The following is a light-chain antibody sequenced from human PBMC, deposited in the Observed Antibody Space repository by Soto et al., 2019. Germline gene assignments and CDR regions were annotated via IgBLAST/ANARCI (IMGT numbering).Light chain of an antibody. J-gene: IGKJ1*01. CDR3: QQYNGYCT. Sequence: DIQMTQSPSTLSASVGDRVTITCRASQSISDSLAWYQQKPGKAPKLLIYEASSLKSGVPSRFTCSISGTEYTLTISSLQPDHFATYYCQQYNGYCTFGQGTKVEIK. CDR1: QSISDS. CDR2: EAS. V-gene: IGKV1-5*03.